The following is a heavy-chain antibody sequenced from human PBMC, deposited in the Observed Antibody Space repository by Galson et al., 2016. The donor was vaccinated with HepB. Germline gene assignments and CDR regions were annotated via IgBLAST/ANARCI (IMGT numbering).Heavy chain of an antibody. V-gene: IGHV4-4*02. CDR2: IQHRGRT. CDR3: ARHLMGPPAHDS. J-gene: IGHJ5*01. CDR1: GASIAESDW. Sequence: SETLSLTCTVSGASIAESDWWSWVRQSPGKGLEWIEQIQHRGRTKYNPSLMSRVNMSVDKSKNQFSLTLSSVAAADTALYYCARHLMGPPAHDSWGQGTLVTVSS. D-gene: IGHD2-8*01.